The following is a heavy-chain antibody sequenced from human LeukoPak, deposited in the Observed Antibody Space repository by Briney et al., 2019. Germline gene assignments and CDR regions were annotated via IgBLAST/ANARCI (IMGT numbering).Heavy chain of an antibody. J-gene: IGHJ4*02. D-gene: IGHD6-19*01. CDR2: IKQDGSEK. CDR3: AKDRYSSGWKPADY. Sequence: QAGGSLRLSCAASGFTFSSYWMSWVRQAPGKGLEWVANIKQDGSEKYYVDSVKGRFTISRDNAKNSLYLQMNSLRAEDTAVYYCAKDRYSSGWKPADYWGQGTLVTVSS. CDR1: GFTFSSYW. V-gene: IGHV3-7*03.